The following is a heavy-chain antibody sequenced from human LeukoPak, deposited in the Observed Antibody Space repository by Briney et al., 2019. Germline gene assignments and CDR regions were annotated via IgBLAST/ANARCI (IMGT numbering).Heavy chain of an antibody. CDR3: AGILDDYRLYYYDRNAFDI. V-gene: IGHV4-59*01. CDR1: GGSISSYY. J-gene: IGHJ3*02. D-gene: IGHD3-22*01. CDR2: IYYSGST. Sequence: PETLSLTCTVSGGSISSYYWSWIRQPPGKGLEWIGYIYYSGSTNYNPSLKSRVTISVDTSKNQFSLKLSSVTAADTAVYYCAGILDDYRLYYYDRNAFDIWGQGTMVTVSS.